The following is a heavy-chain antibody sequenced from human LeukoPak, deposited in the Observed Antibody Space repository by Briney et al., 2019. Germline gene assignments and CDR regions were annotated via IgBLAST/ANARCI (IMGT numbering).Heavy chain of an antibody. Sequence: AASVKVSCKASGYTFTSYYMHWVRQAPGQGLEWMGIINPSGGSTCYAQKFQGRVTMTRDTSTSTVYMELSSLRSEDTAVYYCARERGGSYYSRWFDPWGQGTLVTVSS. CDR1: GYTFTSYY. J-gene: IGHJ5*02. CDR3: ARERGGSYYSRWFDP. D-gene: IGHD1-26*01. CDR2: INPSGGST. V-gene: IGHV1-46*01.